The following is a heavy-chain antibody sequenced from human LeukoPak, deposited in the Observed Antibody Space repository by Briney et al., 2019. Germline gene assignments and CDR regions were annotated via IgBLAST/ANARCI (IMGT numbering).Heavy chain of an antibody. D-gene: IGHD2-2*01. CDR2: ISGSGSST. CDR1: GFTFSNFA. V-gene: IGHV3-23*01. Sequence: GGSLRLSCAASGFTFSNFAMSWVRQAPGKGLEWVSSISGSGSSTYYADSVKGRFTISRDNSKSTLYLQMNSLRAEDTAVYYCARHVAVLPAPRNYYFDYWGQGILVTVSS. J-gene: IGHJ4*02. CDR3: ARHVAVLPAPRNYYFDY.